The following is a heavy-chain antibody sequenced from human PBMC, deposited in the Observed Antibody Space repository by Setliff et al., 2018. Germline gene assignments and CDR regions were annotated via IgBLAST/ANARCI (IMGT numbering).Heavy chain of an antibody. Sequence: KPSETLSLTCTVSGDSISSYYWSWIRQPPGKGLEWIGYIYYSGSTNCNPSLKSRVTMSVATFENHFSLKLNSLTAADTAVYYCARVTNWGLDLRFDPWGQGILVTVSS. J-gene: IGHJ5*02. CDR2: IYYSGST. CDR1: GDSISSYY. CDR3: ARVTNWGLDLRFDP. V-gene: IGHV4-59*01. D-gene: IGHD7-27*01.